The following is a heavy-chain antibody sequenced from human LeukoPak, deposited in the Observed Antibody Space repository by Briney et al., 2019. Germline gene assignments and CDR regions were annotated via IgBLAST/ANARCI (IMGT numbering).Heavy chain of an antibody. Sequence: GGSLRLSCAASGFTFDDYAMHWVRQAPGKGLEWVSGISWNSGSIGYADSVKGRFTISRDNAKNSLYLQMNSLRAEDTALYYCAKDITSYYDSSGYYDCWGQGTLVTVSS. D-gene: IGHD3-22*01. CDR1: GFTFDDYA. CDR3: AKDITSYYDSSGYYDC. J-gene: IGHJ4*02. V-gene: IGHV3-9*01. CDR2: ISWNSGSI.